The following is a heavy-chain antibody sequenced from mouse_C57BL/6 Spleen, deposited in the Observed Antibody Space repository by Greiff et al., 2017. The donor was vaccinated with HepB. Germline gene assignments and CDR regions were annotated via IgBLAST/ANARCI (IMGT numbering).Heavy chain of an antibody. CDR2: INPSSGYT. V-gene: IGHV1-4*01. J-gene: IGHJ2*01. CDR1: GYTFTSYT. Sequence: QVQLQQSGADLARPGASVKMSCKASGYTFTSYTMHWVKQRPGQGLEWIGYINPSSGYTKYNQKFKDKATLTADKSTSTAYMQLSSLTSEDSAVYYCARYYGSSYYFDYWGQGTTLTVSS. D-gene: IGHD1-1*01. CDR3: ARYYGSSYYFDY.